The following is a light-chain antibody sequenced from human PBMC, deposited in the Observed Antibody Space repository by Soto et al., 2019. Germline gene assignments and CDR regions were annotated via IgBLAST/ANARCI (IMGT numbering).Light chain of an antibody. CDR1: QDISNY. V-gene: IGKV1-33*01. CDR2: DAS. Sequence: DIQMTQSPSSLSASVGDRVTVTCQASQDISNYLNWYQQKPGKAPKLLIYDASNLETGVPSRFSGSGSGTDFPFSISSLQPEDIATYYCQQYDNLLFTFGPGTTVDIK. CDR3: QQYDNLLFT. J-gene: IGKJ3*01.